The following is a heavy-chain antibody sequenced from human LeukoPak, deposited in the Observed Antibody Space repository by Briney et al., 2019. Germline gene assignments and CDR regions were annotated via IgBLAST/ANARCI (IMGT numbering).Heavy chain of an antibody. Sequence: GCLRLSCAASGFTFSSYSMNWVRQPPGKGLEWIGEIYHSGSTNYNPSLKSRVTISVDKSKNQFSLKLSSVTAADTAVYYCAREGGEWRVPNWGQGTLVTVSS. CDR1: GFTFSSYSM. CDR2: IYHSGST. D-gene: IGHD7-27*01. CDR3: AREGGEWRVPN. J-gene: IGHJ4*02. V-gene: IGHV4-4*02.